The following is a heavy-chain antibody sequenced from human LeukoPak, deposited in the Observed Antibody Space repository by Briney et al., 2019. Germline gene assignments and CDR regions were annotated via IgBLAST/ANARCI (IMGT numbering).Heavy chain of an antibody. D-gene: IGHD3-10*02. V-gene: IGHV4-59*12. CDR3: ARGGTYVPRDAFDI. Sequence: SETLSLTCTVSGGSISSYYWSWIRQPPGKGLEWIGYIYYSGSTNYNPSLKSRVTISVDTSKNQFSLKLSSVTAADTAVYYCARGGTYVPRDAFDIWGQGTMVTVSS. CDR2: IYYSGST. CDR1: GGSISSYY. J-gene: IGHJ3*02.